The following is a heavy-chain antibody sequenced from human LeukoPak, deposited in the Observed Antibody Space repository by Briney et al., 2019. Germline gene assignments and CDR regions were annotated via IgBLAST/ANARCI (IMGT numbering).Heavy chain of an antibody. CDR1: GGSISSGSYY. D-gene: IGHD2-2*01. CDR2: IYTSGST. J-gene: IGHJ5*02. Sequence: PSETLSLTCTVSGGSISSGSYYWSWIRQPAWKGLEWIGRIYTSGSTNYNPSLRSRVTISVDTSKNQFSLKLSSVTAADTAVYYCAVVPAAYRWFDPWGQGTLVTVSS. V-gene: IGHV4-61*02. CDR3: AVVPAAYRWFDP.